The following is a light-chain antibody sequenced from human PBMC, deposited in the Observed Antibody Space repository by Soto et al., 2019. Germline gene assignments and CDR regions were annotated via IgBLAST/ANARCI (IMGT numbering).Light chain of an antibody. Sequence: EIVVTISQGTLALTAEERATLSCRAIQSVSSGYLAWYQQKPGQAPRLLIYGASSRDPGIPDRFSGSGSGTDFTLTISGLGLEDFAVYYCQQYGRVPPWTFGHGTKVDIK. CDR3: QQYGRVPPWT. V-gene: IGKV3-20*01. J-gene: IGKJ1*01. CDR1: QSVSSGY. CDR2: GAS.